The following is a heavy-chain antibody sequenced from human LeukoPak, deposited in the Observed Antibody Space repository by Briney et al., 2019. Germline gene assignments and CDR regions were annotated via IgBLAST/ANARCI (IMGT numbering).Heavy chain of an antibody. J-gene: IGHJ5*02. CDR2: IPYIGRT. Sequence: SDTLALTCSLTCGSLSYFYGILMLQLPWNGLELIGNIPYIGRTGYSTSFNSRVTISLDMANNQFSLKLSYVTAADTAVYYCARVGLGNEACWFDPLGPGSPGHRLL. CDR3: ARVGLGNEACWFDP. CDR1: CGSLSYFY. D-gene: IGHD1-14*01. V-gene: IGHV4-59*07.